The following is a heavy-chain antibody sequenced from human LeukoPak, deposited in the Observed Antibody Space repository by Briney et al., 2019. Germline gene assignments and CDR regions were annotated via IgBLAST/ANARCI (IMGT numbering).Heavy chain of an antibody. CDR2: MSRSSSYI. CDR3: ARDLEVEGIGPTL. Sequence: GGSLRLSCAASGFTFSNAWMNWVRQAPGKGLEWVSSMSRSSSYIYYADSVKGRFTISRDNAKNSLYLQMNSLRAEDTAVYYCARDLEVEGIGPTLWGQGTLVTVSS. V-gene: IGHV3-21*01. J-gene: IGHJ4*02. CDR1: GFTFSNAW. D-gene: IGHD2-15*01.